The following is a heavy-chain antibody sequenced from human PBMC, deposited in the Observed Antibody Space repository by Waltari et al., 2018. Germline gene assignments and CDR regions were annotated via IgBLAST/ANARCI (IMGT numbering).Heavy chain of an antibody. Sequence: QVHLVESGGGGVWPGRSLRLPCAASGFSFTSHGLRWVSQAPGMGLEWLEIIWFDASHEYYADSVRGRFTISRDTSKNTVYLQMNSLRAEDTAVYYCSRLLGGNGWSGGRLDHWGQGTPVTVSS. CDR3: SRLLGGNGWSGGRLDH. CDR1: GFSFTSHG. CDR2: IWFDASHE. J-gene: IGHJ5*02. D-gene: IGHD6-19*01. V-gene: IGHV3-33*01.